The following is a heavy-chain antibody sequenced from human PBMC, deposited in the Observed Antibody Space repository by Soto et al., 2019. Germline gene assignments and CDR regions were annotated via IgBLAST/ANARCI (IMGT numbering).Heavy chain of an antibody. J-gene: IGHJ4*02. Sequence: SGPTLVNPTQALTLTCTFSGFSLSTSGMCVSWIRQPPGKALEWLALIDWDDDKYYSTSLKTRLTISKDTSKNQVVLTMTNMDPVDTATYYCARIGRDGYNFHFDYWGQGTLVTVSS. CDR2: IDWDDDK. CDR3: ARIGRDGYNFHFDY. V-gene: IGHV2-70*01. CDR1: GFSLSTSGMC. D-gene: IGHD5-12*01.